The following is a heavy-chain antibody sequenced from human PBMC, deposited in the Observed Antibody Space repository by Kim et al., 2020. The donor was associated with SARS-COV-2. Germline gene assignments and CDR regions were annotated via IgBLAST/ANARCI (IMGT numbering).Heavy chain of an antibody. D-gene: IGHD6-19*01. CDR3: ARQQWLIHNWFDP. V-gene: IGHV4-39*01. Sequence: TPSPTRRVTISVATPKNQFSLKLSSVPAADTAVYYCARQQWLIHNWFDPWGQGTLVTVSS. J-gene: IGHJ5*02.